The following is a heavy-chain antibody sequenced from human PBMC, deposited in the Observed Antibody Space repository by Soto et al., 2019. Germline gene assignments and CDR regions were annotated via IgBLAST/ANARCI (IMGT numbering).Heavy chain of an antibody. V-gene: IGHV3-11*01. D-gene: IGHD2-2*01. CDR2: ISSSGSPI. CDR3: ARDNLLVSDY. CDR1: GFTFSDYY. J-gene: IGHJ4*02. Sequence: PGGSLRLSCAASGFTFSDYYMTWIRQAPGKGLEWVSYISSSGSPIYYAGSVKGRFTISRDNAKNSLYLQLNSLRAEDTAVYYCARDNLLVSDYWGQGTLVTVSS.